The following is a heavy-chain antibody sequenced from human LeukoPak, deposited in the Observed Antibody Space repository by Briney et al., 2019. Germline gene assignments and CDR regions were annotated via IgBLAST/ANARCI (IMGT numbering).Heavy chain of an antibody. CDR3: ARDRGRYYMDV. J-gene: IGHJ6*03. V-gene: IGHV3-66*01. CDR1: GFTVSNNY. D-gene: IGHD6-25*01. CDR2: IYSHGGT. Sequence: GGSLRLSCAASGFTVSNNYMSWVRQAPGKGLEWVSLIYSHGGTNYADSVKGRFTISRDNSKNTLYLQMNSLRAEDTAVYYCARDRGRYYMDVWGKGTTVTISS.